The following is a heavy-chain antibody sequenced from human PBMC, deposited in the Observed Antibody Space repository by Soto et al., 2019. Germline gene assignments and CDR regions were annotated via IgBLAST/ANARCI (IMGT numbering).Heavy chain of an antibody. CDR3: ARDTVWGGGGMDG. V-gene: IGHV1-2*02. J-gene: IGHJ6*01. CDR1: RYPFTGDY. D-gene: IGHD3-10*01. Sequence: DSVEVFFKAPRYPFTGDYMHLERHAPGQGLEWMGWINPNSGGTSYAQKFQGRVTMTRDTSISTAQMELSRLRSDDTAVYYCARDTVWGGGGMDGWGQGTTVTVSS. CDR2: INPNSGGT.